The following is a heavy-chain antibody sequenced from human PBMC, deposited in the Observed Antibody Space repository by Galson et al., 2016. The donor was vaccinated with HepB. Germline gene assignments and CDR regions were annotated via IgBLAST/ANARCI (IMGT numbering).Heavy chain of an antibody. CDR2: MNPNSGNT. CDR1: GYTFTSYD. V-gene: IGHV1-8*01. CDR3: ARGRLDCTNGVCYFSDFDH. J-gene: IGHJ4*02. D-gene: IGHD2-8*01. Sequence: SVKVSCKASGYTFTSYDINWVRQATGQGLEWMGWMNPNSGNTGYAQKFQGRVTMTRNTSINTAYRELSSLRSEDTAVYYGARGRLDCTNGVCYFSDFDHWGQGILVTVSS.